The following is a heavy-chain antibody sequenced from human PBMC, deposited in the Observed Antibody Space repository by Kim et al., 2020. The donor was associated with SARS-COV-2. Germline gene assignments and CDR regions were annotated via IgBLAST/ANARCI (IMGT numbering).Heavy chain of an antibody. CDR2: IYYSGST. CDR3: ARGGLAYLGYFDY. Sequence: SETLSLTCTVSGGSISSYYWSWIRQPPGKGLEWIGYIYYSGSTNYNPSLKSRVTISVDTSKNQFSLKLSSVTAADTAVYYCARGGLAYLGYFDYWGQGTLVTVSS. CDR1: GGSISSYY. V-gene: IGHV4-59*01. D-gene: IGHD3-9*01. J-gene: IGHJ4*02.